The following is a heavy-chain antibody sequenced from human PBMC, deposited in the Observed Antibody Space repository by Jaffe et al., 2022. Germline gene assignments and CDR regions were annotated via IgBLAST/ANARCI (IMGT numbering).Heavy chain of an antibody. CDR2: FDPEDGET. D-gene: IGHD4-17*01. CDR3: ATSSPTVTTLVWYFDL. V-gene: IGHV1-24*01. Sequence: QVQLVQSGAEVKKPGASVKVSCKVSGYTLTELSMHWVRQAPGKGLEWMGGFDPEDGETIYAQKFQGRVTMTEDTSTDTAYMELSSLRSEDTAVYYCATSSPTVTTLVWYFDLWGRGTLVTVSS. CDR1: GYTLTELS. J-gene: IGHJ2*01.